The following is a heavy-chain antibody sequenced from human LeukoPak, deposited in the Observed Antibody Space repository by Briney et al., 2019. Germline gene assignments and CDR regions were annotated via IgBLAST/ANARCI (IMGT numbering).Heavy chain of an antibody. D-gene: IGHD2-21*01. Sequence: PSETLSLTCTVSGGSISSSTHCWSWVRQPPGKGLEWIGCMYYSGNTYYSSSLKGRVTISLDTPKNQFSLRLNSVAASDTAVYYCVRHIAYHANLDYWSQGTLVTVSS. V-gene: IGHV4-39*01. CDR1: GGSISSSTHC. J-gene: IGHJ4*02. CDR2: MYYSGNT. CDR3: VRHIAYHANLDY.